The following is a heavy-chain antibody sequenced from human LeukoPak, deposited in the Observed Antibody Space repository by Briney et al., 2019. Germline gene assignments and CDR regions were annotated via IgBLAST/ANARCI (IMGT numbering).Heavy chain of an antibody. CDR1: GYTFTGYF. Sequence: ASVKVPCKASGYTFTGYFMHWVRQAPGQGLEWMGWINPNSGDTNYAQKFQGRVTMTRDMSISTAYMELSRLRSDDTAVYYCARDERYDSSGYPFDYWGQGTLVTVSS. D-gene: IGHD3-22*01. CDR3: ARDERYDSSGYPFDY. CDR2: INPNSGDT. V-gene: IGHV1-2*02. J-gene: IGHJ4*02.